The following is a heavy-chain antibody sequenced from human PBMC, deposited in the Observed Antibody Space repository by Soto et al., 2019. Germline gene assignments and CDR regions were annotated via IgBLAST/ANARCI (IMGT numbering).Heavy chain of an antibody. D-gene: IGHD3-22*01. V-gene: IGHV3-33*01. CDR2: IWYDGSNK. J-gene: IGHJ6*02. CDR3: AREGVGLITMRRTSRSYGMDV. CDR1: GFTFSSYG. Sequence: GGSLRLSCAASGFTFSSYGMHWVRQAPGKGLEWVAVIWYDGSNKYYADSVKGRFTISRDNSKNTLYLQMNSLRAEDTAVYYCAREGVGLITMRRTSRSYGMDVWGQGTTVTVSS.